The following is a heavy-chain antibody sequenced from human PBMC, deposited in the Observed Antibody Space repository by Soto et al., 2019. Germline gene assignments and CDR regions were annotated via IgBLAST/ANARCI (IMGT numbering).Heavy chain of an antibody. CDR2: IYYNGSTYYN. J-gene: IGHJ4*02. CDR3: ARTPLL. Sequence: QVQLQESGPGLVKPSQTLSLTCTVSGGSISSGGYYWSWIRQHPGKGPEWMGYIYYNGSTYYNYYNPSLKSRVTISVDTSKNQFSLKLSSVTAADTAVYYCARTPLLWGQGTLVTVSS. CDR1: GGSISSGGYY. D-gene: IGHD1-26*01. V-gene: IGHV4-31*03.